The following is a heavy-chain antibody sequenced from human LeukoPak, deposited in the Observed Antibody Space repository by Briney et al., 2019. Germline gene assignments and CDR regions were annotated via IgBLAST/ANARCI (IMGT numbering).Heavy chain of an antibody. CDR3: ARDGYYYYDRGYFDL. CDR1: GFSFSYAW. V-gene: IGHV3-11*01. J-gene: IGHJ2*01. D-gene: IGHD3-22*01. CDR2: ISSSGSTI. Sequence: GGSLRLSCEASGFSFSYAWMNWVRQAPGKGLEWVSYISSSGSTIYYADSVKGRFTISRDNAKNSLYLQMNSLRAEDTAVYYCARDGYYYYDRGYFDLWGRGTLVTASS.